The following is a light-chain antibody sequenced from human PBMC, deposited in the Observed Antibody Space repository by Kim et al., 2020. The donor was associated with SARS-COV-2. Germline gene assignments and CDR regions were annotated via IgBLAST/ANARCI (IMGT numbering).Light chain of an antibody. V-gene: IGLV3-25*03. CDR3: QSADTSGSYPDV. Sequence: SYELTQPPSVSVSPGQTARITCSGDALPKQYAYWYQQKPGQAPVLVIYQDNERPSGIPERFSGSSSGTTVTLTISGVQAEDEGDYYCQSADTSGSYPDVFGTGTKVTVL. CDR2: QDN. CDR1: ALPKQY. J-gene: IGLJ1*01.